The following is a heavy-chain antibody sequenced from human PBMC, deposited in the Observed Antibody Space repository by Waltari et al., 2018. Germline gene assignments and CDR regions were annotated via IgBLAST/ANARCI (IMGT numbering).Heavy chain of an antibody. J-gene: IGHJ4*02. V-gene: IGHV1-18*04. CDR1: GYTFTSHS. Sequence: QVQLVQSGNEVMKPGASVKVSCKASGYTFTSHSITWVRQAPGQGPEWLGWINRNNGNTKFAQKFQGRVSLTTDTSTRTAYMDLRSLTSDDTAVYYCARDYCSGDGCSLDCWGQGTLVTVSS. CDR3: ARDYCSGDGCSLDC. D-gene: IGHD2-15*01. CDR2: INRNNGNT.